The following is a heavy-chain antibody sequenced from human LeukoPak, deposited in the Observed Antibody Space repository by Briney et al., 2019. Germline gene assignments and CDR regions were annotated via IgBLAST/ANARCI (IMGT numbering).Heavy chain of an antibody. J-gene: IGHJ3*02. CDR3: ARDPSPCSNNICYDVFDI. D-gene: IGHD2-2*01. CDR1: GFTFSTHW. CDR2: IKGDDSRR. Sequence: GGSLRLSCAASGFTFSTHWMAWVRQSPGKNPEWVANIKGDDSRRNYVDSVKGRFTISRDNAKNSLYLQLSSLRAEDTAVYYCARDPSPCSNNICYDVFDIWGQGTMVIVSS. V-gene: IGHV3-7*03.